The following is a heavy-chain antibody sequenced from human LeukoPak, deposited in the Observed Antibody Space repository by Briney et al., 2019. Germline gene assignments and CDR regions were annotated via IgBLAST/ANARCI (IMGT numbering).Heavy chain of an antibody. J-gene: IGHJ4*02. V-gene: IGHV3-30*18. CDR2: ISYDGSNK. CDR3: AKSGIPYDSSGYFFLDY. D-gene: IGHD3-22*01. CDR1: GFTFSSYG. Sequence: GGSLRLSCAASGFTFSSYGMHWVRQAPGKGLEWVAVISYDGSNKYYADSVKGRFTISRDNSKNTLYLQMNSLRAEDTAVYYCAKSGIPYDSSGYFFLDYWGQGTLVTVSS.